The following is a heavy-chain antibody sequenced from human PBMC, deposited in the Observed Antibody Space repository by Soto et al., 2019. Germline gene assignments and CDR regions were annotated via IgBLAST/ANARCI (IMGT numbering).Heavy chain of an antibody. V-gene: IGHV1-2*04. J-gene: IGHJ4*02. D-gene: IGHD3-22*01. Sequence: ASVKVSCKASGYTFSTYGFSWVRQAPGQGLEWMGWINPNSGGTNYAQKFQGWVTMTRDTSISTAYMELSRLRSDDTAVYYCARGVRRYYDSSGYYFFDYWGQGTLVTVSS. CDR1: GYTFSTYG. CDR2: INPNSGGT. CDR3: ARGVRRYYDSSGYYFFDY.